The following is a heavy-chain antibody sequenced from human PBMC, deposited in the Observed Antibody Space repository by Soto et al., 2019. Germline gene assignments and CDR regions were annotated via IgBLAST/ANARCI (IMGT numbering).Heavy chain of an antibody. Sequence: ASVKVSCKASGYTFTSYGISWVRQAPGQGLEWMGWISAYNGNTNYAQKLQGRVTMTTDTSTSTAYMELRSLRSDDTAVYYCARDLTKIGVIGRYFDYWGQGTLVTVSS. V-gene: IGHV1-18*01. D-gene: IGHD3-16*02. CDR2: ISAYNGNT. J-gene: IGHJ4*02. CDR1: GYTFTSYG. CDR3: ARDLTKIGVIGRYFDY.